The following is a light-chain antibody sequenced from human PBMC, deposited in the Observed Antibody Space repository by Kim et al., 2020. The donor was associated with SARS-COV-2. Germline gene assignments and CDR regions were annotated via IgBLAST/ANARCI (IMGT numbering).Light chain of an antibody. V-gene: IGKV2-30*01. J-gene: IGKJ2*01. Sequence: DVVMTQSPLSLPVTLGQPASISCRSSQSLVSSDGNTYLDWFQQRPGQSPRRLIYEVSNRDSGVPDRFSGSGSGTDFTLKISRVEAEDVGVYYCMQGTHWPPYTFGQGTKLEI. CDR3: MQGTHWPPYT. CDR1: QSLVSSDGNTY. CDR2: EVS.